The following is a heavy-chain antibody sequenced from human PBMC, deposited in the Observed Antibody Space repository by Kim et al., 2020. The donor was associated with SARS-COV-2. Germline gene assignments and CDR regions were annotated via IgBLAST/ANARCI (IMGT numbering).Heavy chain of an antibody. CDR1: GGSISSSSYY. D-gene: IGHD4-17*01. CDR3: ARNPRDYGDYERDY. Sequence: SETLSLTCTVSGGSISSSSYYWGWIRQPPGKGLEWIGSIYYSGSTYYNPSLKSRVTISVDTSKNQFSLKLSSVTAADTAVYYCARNPRDYGDYERDYWGQGTLVTVSS. V-gene: IGHV4-39*01. J-gene: IGHJ4*02. CDR2: IYYSGST.